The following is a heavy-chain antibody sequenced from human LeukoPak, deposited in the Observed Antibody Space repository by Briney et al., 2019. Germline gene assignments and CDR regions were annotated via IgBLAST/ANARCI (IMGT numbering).Heavy chain of an antibody. D-gene: IGHD6-13*01. CDR3: AKGSGYSSSWYYFDY. CDR2: ISWDGGST. Sequence: GGSLRLSCTASGFTFSNYAVSWVRQAPGKGLEWVSLISWDGGSTYYADSVKGRFTISRDNSKNSLYLQMNSLRAEDTALYYCAKGSGYSSSWYYFDYWGQGTLVTVSS. J-gene: IGHJ4*02. V-gene: IGHV3-43D*03. CDR1: GFTFSNYA.